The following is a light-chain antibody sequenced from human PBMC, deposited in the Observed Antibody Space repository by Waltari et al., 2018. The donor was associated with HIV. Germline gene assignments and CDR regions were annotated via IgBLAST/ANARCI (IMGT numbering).Light chain of an antibody. Sequence: QTVVTQEPSFSVSPGGTVTLTCGLSSGSVSTSYYPSWYHQTPGQAPRTLIYSTTTRSSGVPDRFSGSILGNKAALTITGAQADDESDYYCVLYMGSGIWVFGGGTKLTVL. V-gene: IGLV8-61*01. CDR1: SGSVSTSYY. CDR2: STT. J-gene: IGLJ3*02. CDR3: VLYMGSGIWV.